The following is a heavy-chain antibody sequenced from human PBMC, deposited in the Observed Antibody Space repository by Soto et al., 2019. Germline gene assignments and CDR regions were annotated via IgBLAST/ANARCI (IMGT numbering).Heavy chain of an antibody. CDR3: ARDLGYSSSWYLTGYYYGMDV. J-gene: IGHJ6*02. V-gene: IGHV1-18*01. CDR2: ISAYNGNT. D-gene: IGHD6-13*01. CDR1: GYTFTSYG. Sequence: QVQLVQSGAEVKKPGASVKVSCKASGYTFTSYGISWVRQAPGQGLEWMGWISAYNGNTNYAQQLQGRVTMTTDTSTSTAYMELRSLRSDDTAVYYCARDLGYSSSWYLTGYYYGMDVWGQGTTVTVSS.